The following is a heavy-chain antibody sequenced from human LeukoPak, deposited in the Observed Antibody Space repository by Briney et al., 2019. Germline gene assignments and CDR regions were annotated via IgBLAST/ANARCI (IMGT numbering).Heavy chain of an antibody. CDR1: GDSVSSNSAA. CDR2: TYYRSKWYN. D-gene: IGHD5-18*01. CDR3: ARTTEGGYTYDYFYYYYMDV. J-gene: IGHJ6*03. Sequence: SQTLSLTCAISGDSVSSNSAAWNWIRQSPSRGLEWLGRTYYRSKWYNDYAVSVKSRITINPDTSKNQFSLQLSSVTAADTAVYYCARTTEGGYTYDYFYYYYMDVWGKGTTVAISS. V-gene: IGHV6-1*01.